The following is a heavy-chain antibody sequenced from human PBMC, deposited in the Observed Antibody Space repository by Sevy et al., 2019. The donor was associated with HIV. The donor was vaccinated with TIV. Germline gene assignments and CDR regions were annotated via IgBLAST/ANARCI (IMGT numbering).Heavy chain of an antibody. CDR2: ISALNGDT. CDR3: ARAYCSGGRCYSLAY. CDR1: GYTFTSFR. D-gene: IGHD2-15*01. Sequence: ASVKASCEASGYTFTSFRITWVRQAPGQGLEWMGWISALNGDTNYAQKLQGRVTMTTDTSTNTAYMELRSLGSDDTAVYYCARAYCSGGRCYSLAYWGQGTLVTVSS. V-gene: IGHV1-18*01. J-gene: IGHJ4*02.